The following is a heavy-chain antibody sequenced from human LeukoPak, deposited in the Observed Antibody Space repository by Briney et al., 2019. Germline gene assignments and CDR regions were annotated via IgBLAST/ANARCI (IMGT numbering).Heavy chain of an antibody. D-gene: IGHD3-22*01. CDR1: GYTFTSYD. CDR2: MNPNSGNT. J-gene: IGHJ4*02. V-gene: IGHV1-8*01. CDR3: ARAASGGYYYDSSGCYPLLD. Sequence: ASVKVSCKASGYTFTSYDINWVRQATGQGLEWMGWMNPNSGNTGYAQKFQGRVTMTRNTSISTAYMELSSLRSEDTAVYYCARAASGGYYYDSSGCYPLLDWGQGTLVTVSS.